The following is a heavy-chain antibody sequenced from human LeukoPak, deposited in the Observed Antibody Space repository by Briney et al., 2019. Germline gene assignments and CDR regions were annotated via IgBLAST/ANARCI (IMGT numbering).Heavy chain of an antibody. Sequence: GASVKVSCKASGYTFTGYYMHWVRQAPGQGLEWMGWINPNSGGTNYAQKFQGRVTMTRDTSISTAYMELSRLRSDDTAVYYCARVGRYYDSSGYYLNYWGQGTLVTVSS. D-gene: IGHD3-22*01. CDR1: GYTFTGYY. V-gene: IGHV1-2*02. J-gene: IGHJ4*02. CDR2: INPNSGGT. CDR3: ARVGRYYDSSGYYLNY.